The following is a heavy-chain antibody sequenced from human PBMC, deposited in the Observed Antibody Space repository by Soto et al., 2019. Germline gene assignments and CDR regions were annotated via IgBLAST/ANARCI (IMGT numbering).Heavy chain of an antibody. V-gene: IGHV1-69*13. CDR1: GGTFSSYA. D-gene: IGHD4-4*01. J-gene: IGHJ4*02. Sequence: SVKVSCKASGGTFSSYAISWVRQAPGQGLEWMGGIIPIFGTANYAQKFQGRVTITADESTSTAYMELSSLRSEDTAVYYCARGGAANYAFFDYWGQGTLVTVSS. CDR3: ARGGAANYAFFDY. CDR2: IIPIFGTA.